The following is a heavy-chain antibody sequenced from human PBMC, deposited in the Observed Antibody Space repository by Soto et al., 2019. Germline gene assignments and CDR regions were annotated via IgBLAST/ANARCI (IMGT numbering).Heavy chain of an antibody. V-gene: IGHV1-69*06. CDR1: GGTFSSYA. Sequence: QVQLVQSGAEVKKPGSSVKVSCKASGGTFSSYAISWVQQAPGQGLEWMGGIIPIFGTANYAQKFQGRVTITADKSTSTAYMELSSLRSEDTAVYYCARGPTSYYYDSSGYSPFDYWGQGTLVTVSS. J-gene: IGHJ4*02. CDR2: IIPIFGTA. CDR3: ARGPTSYYYDSSGYSPFDY. D-gene: IGHD3-22*01.